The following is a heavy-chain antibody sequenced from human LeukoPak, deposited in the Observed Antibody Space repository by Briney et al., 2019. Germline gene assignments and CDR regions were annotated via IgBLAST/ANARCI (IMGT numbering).Heavy chain of an antibody. CDR2: ISSSSRSI. D-gene: IGHD6-25*01. V-gene: IGHV3-21*01. CDR3: PRAQAAVPGGDL. Sequence: GGSLRLSCAASGFTFSAYSMNWVRQAPGRGLEWVSSISSSSRSIYNADSVKGRFTISRDNTKNSLYLQMNSLRVEDTAVYYCPRAQAAVPGGDLWGQGTLVTVSS. J-gene: IGHJ5*02. CDR1: GFTFSAYS.